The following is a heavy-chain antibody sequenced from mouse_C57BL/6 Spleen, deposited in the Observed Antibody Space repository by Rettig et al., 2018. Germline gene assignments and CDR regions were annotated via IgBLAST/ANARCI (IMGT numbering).Heavy chain of an antibody. V-gene: IGHV10-1*01. CDR2: KSNNYAT. D-gene: IGHD3-2*02. CDR3: VRDSSDSYYAMDY. Sequence: KSNNYATYYADSVKDRFTISRDDSESMLYLQMNNLKTEDTAMYYCVRDSSDSYYAMDYWGQGTSVTVSS. J-gene: IGHJ4*01.